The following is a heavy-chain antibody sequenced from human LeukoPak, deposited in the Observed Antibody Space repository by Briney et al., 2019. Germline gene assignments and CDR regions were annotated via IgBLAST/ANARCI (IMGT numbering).Heavy chain of an antibody. Sequence: ASVKVSCKASGYTFTSYDINWVRQATGQGLEWMGWMNPNSSNTGYAQKFQGRVTMTRNTSISTAYMELSSLRSEDTAVYYCASWGMAAAENLNYYYYYMDVWGKGTTVTVSS. D-gene: IGHD3-16*01. CDR2: MNPNSSNT. CDR1: GYTFTSYD. CDR3: ASWGMAAAENLNYYYYYMDV. J-gene: IGHJ6*03. V-gene: IGHV1-8*01.